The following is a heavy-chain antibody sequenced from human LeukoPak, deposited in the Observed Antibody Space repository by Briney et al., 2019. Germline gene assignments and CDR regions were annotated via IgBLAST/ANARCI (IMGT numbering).Heavy chain of an antibody. CDR1: GGSIGKASYY. Sequence: SETLSLTCTVSGGSIGKASYYWGWIRQPPGKGLEWIGNIYYSGTTYYNPSLKSRVTISVNTSKNQFSLTLNSVTAADTAVYFCARFKQLGRSFDSWGLGSLVTVSS. CDR2: IYYSGTT. CDR3: ARFKQLGRSFDS. J-gene: IGHJ4*02. D-gene: IGHD1-1*01. V-gene: IGHV4-39*07.